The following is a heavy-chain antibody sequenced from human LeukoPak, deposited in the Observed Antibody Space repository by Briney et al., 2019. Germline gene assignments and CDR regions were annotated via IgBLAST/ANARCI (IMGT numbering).Heavy chain of an antibody. Sequence: GGSLRLSCAASGFTFSSYEMNWVRQAPGKGLEWVSYISSSGSTIYYADSVKGRFTVSRDNAKNTLYLQMNSLRAEDTAVYYCARERKYDSNFDYWGQGTLVTVSS. CDR3: ARERKYDSNFDY. CDR1: GFTFSSYE. J-gene: IGHJ4*02. D-gene: IGHD1-1*01. V-gene: IGHV3-48*03. CDR2: ISSSGSTI.